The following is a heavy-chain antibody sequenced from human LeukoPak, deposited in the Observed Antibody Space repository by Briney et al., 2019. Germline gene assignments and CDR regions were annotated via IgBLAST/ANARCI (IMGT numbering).Heavy chain of an antibody. V-gene: IGHV1-69*13. CDR3: AKDGHNSGRPYNWFDT. Sequence: ASVKVSCKAPGGTFSSYAISWVRQAPGQGLEWMGGIIPMFGTANYAQNFQGRVTISADESTTTVYMDLSSLRTEDTAMYYCAKDGHNSGRPYNWFDTWGQGTLVTVSS. CDR1: GGTFSSYA. D-gene: IGHD3-10*01. CDR2: IIPMFGTA. J-gene: IGHJ5*02.